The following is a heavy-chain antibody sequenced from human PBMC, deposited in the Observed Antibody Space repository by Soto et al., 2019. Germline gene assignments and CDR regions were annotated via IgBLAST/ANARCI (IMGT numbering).Heavy chain of an antibody. J-gene: IGHJ5*02. Sequence: SVKVSCKASGGTFSSYTISWVRQAPGQRLEWMGRIIPILGIANYAQKFQGRVTITADKSTSTAYIELSSLRSEDTAVYYCARETLGYCSSTSCYADNWFDPWGQGTLVTVSS. CDR1: GGTFSSYT. D-gene: IGHD2-2*01. V-gene: IGHV1-69*04. CDR2: IIPILGIA. CDR3: ARETLGYCSSTSCYADNWFDP.